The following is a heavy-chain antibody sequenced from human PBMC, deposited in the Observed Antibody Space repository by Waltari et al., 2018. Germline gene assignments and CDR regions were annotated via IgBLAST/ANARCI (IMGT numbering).Heavy chain of an antibody. J-gene: IGHJ2*01. D-gene: IGHD3-3*01. Sequence: QVQLQESGPGLVKPSETLSLTCTVSGGSISCYYWSWIRQPPGKGLEWIGYIKSRVTISVDTSKNQFSLKLSSVTAADTAVYYCARLDTAIWSGYSHWYFDLWGRGTLVTVSS. V-gene: IGHV4-59*01. CDR3: ARLDTAIWSGYSHWYFDL. CDR1: GGSISCYY.